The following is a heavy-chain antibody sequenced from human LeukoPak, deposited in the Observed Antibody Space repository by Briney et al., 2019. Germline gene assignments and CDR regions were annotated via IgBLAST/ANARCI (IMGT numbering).Heavy chain of an antibody. CDR2: IYTSGST. V-gene: IGHV4-61*02. CDR1: AGSISSGSYY. D-gene: IGHD2-2*01. CDR3: ARGLGYCSSTSCPLDY. J-gene: IGHJ4*02. Sequence: SQTLSLTCTVSAGSISSGSYYWSWIRQPAGKGLEWIGRIYTSGSTNYNPSLKSRVTISVDTSKNQFSLKLSSVTAADTAVYYCARGLGYCSSTSCPLDYWGQGTLVTVSS.